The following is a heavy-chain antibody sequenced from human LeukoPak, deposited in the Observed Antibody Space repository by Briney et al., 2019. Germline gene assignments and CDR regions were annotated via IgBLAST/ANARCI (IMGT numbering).Heavy chain of an antibody. V-gene: IGHV3-74*01. D-gene: IGHD2-2*01. J-gene: IGHJ5*02. Sequence: QSGGSLRLSCAASGFTFSSYWMHWVRQASGKGLVWVLRINSDGSSTSYADSVKGRFTISRDNAKNTLYLQMNSLRAEDTAVYYCARDHCSSTSCYVNWFDPWGQGTLVTVSS. CDR2: INSDGSST. CDR3: ARDHCSSTSCYVNWFDP. CDR1: GFTFSSYW.